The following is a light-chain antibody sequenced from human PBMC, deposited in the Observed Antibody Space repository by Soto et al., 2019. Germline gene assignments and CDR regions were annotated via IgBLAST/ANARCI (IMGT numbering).Light chain of an antibody. CDR3: QQYSSWPLT. Sequence: EIVMTQSPATLSVSPGERATLSCRASQNVYSNLAWYQQKPGQAPRLLIYGASTRATGFPARFSGSGSGTDFTLTISSLQSEDCAVYYCQQYSSWPLTFGGGTKVEIK. J-gene: IGKJ4*01. V-gene: IGKV3-15*01. CDR1: QNVYSN. CDR2: GAS.